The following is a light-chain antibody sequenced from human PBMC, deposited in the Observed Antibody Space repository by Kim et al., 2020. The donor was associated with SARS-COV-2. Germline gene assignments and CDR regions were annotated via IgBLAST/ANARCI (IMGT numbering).Light chain of an antibody. CDR1: SLRSYY. Sequence: SSELTQDPAVSVALGQTVRITCQGDSLRSYYATWYQQKPGQAPILVIYGKNNRPSGIPDRFSGSSSGNTASLTITGPQAGDEADYYCNSRDSHNHVLFGG. V-gene: IGLV3-19*01. CDR2: GKN. J-gene: IGLJ2*01. CDR3: NSRDSHNHVL.